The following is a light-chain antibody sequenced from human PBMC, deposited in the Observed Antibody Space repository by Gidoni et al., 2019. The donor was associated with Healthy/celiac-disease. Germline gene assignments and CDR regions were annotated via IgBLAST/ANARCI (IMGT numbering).Light chain of an antibody. V-gene: IGKV3-20*01. Sequence: ELVLTQSPATMSLSPGERATLSCRASQSVSSSYLAWYQQKPGQAPRLLIYGASSRATGIPDRFSGSGSGTDFTLTISRLEPEDFAVYYCQQYGSSPEWTFGQGTKVEIK. CDR1: QSVSSSY. CDR2: GAS. J-gene: IGKJ1*01. CDR3: QQYGSSPEWT.